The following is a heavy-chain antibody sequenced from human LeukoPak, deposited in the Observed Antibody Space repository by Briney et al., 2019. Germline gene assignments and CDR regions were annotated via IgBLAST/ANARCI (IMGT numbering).Heavy chain of an antibody. V-gene: IGHV3-23*01. CDR2: ISSSGGST. CDR3: ARVQTTGGIDY. D-gene: IGHD1-1*01. CDR1: GFTFSNSA. Sequence: GGSLRLSCAASGFTFSNSAMSWVRQAPGKGLEWVSAISSSGGSTYYADSVKGRFTISRDNSKNTLYLQMNSLRAEDTAVYYCARVQTTGGIDYWGQGTLVTVSS. J-gene: IGHJ4*02.